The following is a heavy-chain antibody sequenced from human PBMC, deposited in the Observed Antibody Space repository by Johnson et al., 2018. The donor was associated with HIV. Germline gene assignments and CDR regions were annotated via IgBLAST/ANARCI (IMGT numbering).Heavy chain of an antibody. Sequence: VQLVESGGGLVQPGRSLRLSCAASGFTFDDYAMHWVRQPPGKGLEWVSGISWNSGTIGYADSVKGRFTISRYNAKNSLFLQMNSLRAEDTALYYCAKDLINSGIDPQAFDIWGQGTMVSVSS. J-gene: IGHJ3*02. D-gene: IGHD1-26*01. CDR2: ISWNSGTI. CDR1: GFTFDDYA. V-gene: IGHV3-9*01. CDR3: AKDLINSGIDPQAFDI.